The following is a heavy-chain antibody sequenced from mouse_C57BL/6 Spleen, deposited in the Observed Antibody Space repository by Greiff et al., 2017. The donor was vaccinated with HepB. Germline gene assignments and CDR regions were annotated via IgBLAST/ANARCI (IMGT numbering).Heavy chain of an antibody. V-gene: IGHV1-82*01. J-gene: IGHJ3*01. CDR2: IYPGDGDT. Sequence: QVQLKQSGPELVKPGASVKISCKASGYAFSSSWMNWVKQRPGKGLEWIGRIYPGDGDTNYNGKFKGKATLTADKSSSTAYMQLSSLTSEDSAVYFCAREGHYGSSPWFAYWGQGTLVTVSA. D-gene: IGHD1-1*01. CDR1: GYAFSSSW. CDR3: AREGHYGSSPWFAY.